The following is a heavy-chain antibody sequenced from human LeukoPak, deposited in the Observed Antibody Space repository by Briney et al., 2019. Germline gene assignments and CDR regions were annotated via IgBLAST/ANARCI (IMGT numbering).Heavy chain of an antibody. V-gene: IGHV1-46*03. D-gene: IGHD2-15*01. CDR3: ARDTPNCSGGSCYSGDAFDI. J-gene: IGHJ3*02. CDR1: GYTFTNYY. CDR2: INPSGGST. Sequence: ASVKVSCKASGYTFTNYYMHCVRQAPGQGLEWMGIINPSGGSTSYAQKFQGRGTMTRDTSTSTVYMELSSLRSEDSAVYYCARDTPNCSGGSCYSGDAFDIWGQGTMVTVSS.